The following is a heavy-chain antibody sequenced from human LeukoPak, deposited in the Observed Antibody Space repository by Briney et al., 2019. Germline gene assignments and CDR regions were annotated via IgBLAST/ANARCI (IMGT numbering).Heavy chain of an antibody. CDR3: ARETSGAWDY. J-gene: IGHJ4*02. CDR1: GFTFTNYD. CDR2: ISMGSGNT. D-gene: IGHD1-26*01. V-gene: IGHV3-23*01. Sequence: GGSLRLSCAASGFTFTNYDMSWVRQAPGKGLEWVSAISMGSGNTYYADSVKGRFTISRDSSKNTLYLQMNSLRAEDTAVYYCARETSGAWDYWGQGTLVTVSS.